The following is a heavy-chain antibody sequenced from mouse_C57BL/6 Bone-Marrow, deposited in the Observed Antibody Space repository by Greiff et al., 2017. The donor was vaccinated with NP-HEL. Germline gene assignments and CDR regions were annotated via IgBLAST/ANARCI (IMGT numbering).Heavy chain of an antibody. CDR3: ARRGLLRLWFAY. J-gene: IGHJ3*01. V-gene: IGHV5-6*01. CDR1: GFTFSSYG. D-gene: IGHD1-2*01. CDR2: ISSGGSYT. Sequence: EVHLVESGGDLVKPGGSLKLSCAASGFTFSSYGMSWVRQTPDKRLEWVATISSGGSYTYYPDSVKGRFTISRDNAKNTLYLQMSSLKSEDTAMYYCARRGLLRLWFAYWGQGTLVTVSA.